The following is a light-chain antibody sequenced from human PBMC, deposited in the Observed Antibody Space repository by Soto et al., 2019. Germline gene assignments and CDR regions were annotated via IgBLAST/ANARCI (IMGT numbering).Light chain of an antibody. CDR2: KTS. V-gene: IGKV1-5*03. CDR3: QQYDSHPMYT. J-gene: IGKJ2*01. CDR1: QNIVNW. Sequence: DRVTITCRARQNIVNWLAWYQQKPGKAPNLLIYKTSTLQRGVPSRFSGSGSGTEFTLTISSLQPDDFATYYCQQYDSHPMYTFGQGTKVDIK.